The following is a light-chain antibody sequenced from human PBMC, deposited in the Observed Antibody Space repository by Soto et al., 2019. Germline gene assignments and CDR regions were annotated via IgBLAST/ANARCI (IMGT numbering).Light chain of an antibody. Sequence: EIVLTQSQATLSLSPGERATLCFRASQSVSSYLAWYQQKPGQAPRLLIYDASNRATGIPARFSGSGSGTDFTLPISSLEPEDFAVYYCQQRSNSWTFGQGTKVDIK. J-gene: IGKJ1*01. CDR1: QSVSSY. V-gene: IGKV3-11*01. CDR2: DAS. CDR3: QQRSNSWT.